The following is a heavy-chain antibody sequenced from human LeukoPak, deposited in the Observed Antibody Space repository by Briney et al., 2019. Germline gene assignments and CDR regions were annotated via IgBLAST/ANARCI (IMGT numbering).Heavy chain of an antibody. CDR2: IYFTGST. CDR3: ATFMVRGVIGMY. Sequence: SETLSLTCTVSGDSISSYFWSWIRQPPGKGLEWIGYIYFTGSTSYNPSLKSRVTISVDTSKNQFSLKLSSVTAADTAVYYCATFMVRGVIGMYWGQGTLVTVSS. CDR1: GDSISSYF. J-gene: IGHJ4*02. D-gene: IGHD3-10*01. V-gene: IGHV4-59*12.